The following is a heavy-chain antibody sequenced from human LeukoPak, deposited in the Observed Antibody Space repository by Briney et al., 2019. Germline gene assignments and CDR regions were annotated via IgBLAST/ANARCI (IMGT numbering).Heavy chain of an antibody. V-gene: IGHV1-2*04. CDR1: GYTFTGYY. D-gene: IGHD3-9*01. CDR2: INPNSGGT. Sequence: ASVKVSCEASGYTFTGYYMHWVRQAPGQGLEWMGRINPNSGGTNYAQKFQGWVTMTRDTSISTAYMELSRLRSDDTAVYYCARGVMPTYYDILTGSHLTGGNWFDPWGQGTLVTVSS. CDR3: ARGVMPTYYDILTGSHLTGGNWFDP. J-gene: IGHJ5*02.